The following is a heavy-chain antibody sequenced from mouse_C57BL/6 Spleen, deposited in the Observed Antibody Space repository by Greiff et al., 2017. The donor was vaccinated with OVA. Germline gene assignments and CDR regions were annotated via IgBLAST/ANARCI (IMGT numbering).Heavy chain of an antibody. CDR2: IYPRSGNT. CDR1: GYTFTSYG. Sequence: QVQLQQSGAELARPGASVKLSCKASGYTFTSYGIRWVKQRPGQGLEWIGEIYPRSGNTYYNEKFKGKATLTADKSSSTAYMELRSLTSEDSAVYFCAIGGSYYDYVRFAYWGQGTLVTVSA. V-gene: IGHV1-81*01. CDR3: AIGGSYYDYVRFAY. J-gene: IGHJ3*01. D-gene: IGHD2-4*01.